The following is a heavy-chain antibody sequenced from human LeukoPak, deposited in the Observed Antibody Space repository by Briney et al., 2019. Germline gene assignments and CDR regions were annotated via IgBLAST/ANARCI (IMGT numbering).Heavy chain of an antibody. J-gene: IGHJ5*02. CDR1: GFTFSSYS. CDR3: ARGLFLEWLSNWFDP. Sequence: GGSPRLSCAASGFTFSSYSMNWVRQAPGKGLEWVSSISSGTSHIYYADSVRGRFTISRDNAKNSLYLQMNSLRAEDTAVYYCARGLFLEWLSNWFDPWGQGTLVTVSS. V-gene: IGHV3-21*01. D-gene: IGHD3-3*01. CDR2: ISSGTSHI.